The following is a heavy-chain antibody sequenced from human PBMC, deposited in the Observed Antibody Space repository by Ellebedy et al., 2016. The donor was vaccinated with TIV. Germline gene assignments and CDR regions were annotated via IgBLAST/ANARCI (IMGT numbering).Heavy chain of an antibody. Sequence: PGGSLRLSCAASAFTFRSFAMTWVPQAPGKGLEWVSGIRGGGGSTYCADSVKGRFTISRDNSKNTLFLQMNSLRAEDTAVYYCAKGGQLWPFDSWGQGTLVTVSS. CDR3: AKGGQLWPFDS. D-gene: IGHD2-21*01. J-gene: IGHJ4*02. CDR1: AFTFRSFA. CDR2: IRGGGGST. V-gene: IGHV3-23*01.